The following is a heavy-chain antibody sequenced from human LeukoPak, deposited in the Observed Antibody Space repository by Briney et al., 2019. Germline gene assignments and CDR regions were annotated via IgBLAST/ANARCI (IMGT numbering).Heavy chain of an antibody. CDR2: IYYSGST. D-gene: IGHD3-22*01. CDR3: ARRATMIGQGPPWFDP. Sequence: SETLSLTCTVSGGSISSSSYYWGWIRQPPGKGLEWIGSIYYSGSTYYNPSLKSRVTISVDTSKNQFSLKLSSVTAADTAVYYCARRATMIGQGPPWFDPWGQGTLVTVSS. J-gene: IGHJ5*02. CDR1: GGSISSSSYY. V-gene: IGHV4-39*01.